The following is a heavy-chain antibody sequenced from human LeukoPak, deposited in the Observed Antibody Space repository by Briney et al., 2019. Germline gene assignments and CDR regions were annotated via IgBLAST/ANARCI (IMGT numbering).Heavy chain of an antibody. V-gene: IGHV3-23*01. Sequence: GGSLRLSCAASGFTFSSYAMSWVRQAPGKGLEWVSAISGSGGSSYYADSVKGRFTISRDNSYNTVSLQMNSLRDEDTGVYYCAKGLRTGVGPYMGYHYYMDVWGKGATVTVSS. D-gene: IGHD3-16*01. CDR2: ISGSGGSS. CDR3: AKGLRTGVGPYMGYHYYMDV. J-gene: IGHJ6*03. CDR1: GFTFSSYA.